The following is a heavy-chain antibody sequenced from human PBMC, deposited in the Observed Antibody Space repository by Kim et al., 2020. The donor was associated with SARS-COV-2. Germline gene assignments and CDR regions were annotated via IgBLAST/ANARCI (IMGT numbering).Heavy chain of an antibody. CDR2: IFYTGTT. J-gene: IGHJ4*02. CDR1: GGSISDYS. V-gene: IGHV4-59*13. D-gene: IGHD2-21*01. CDR3: ARGVVGGSAYLPNI. Sequence: SETLSLTCSVSGGSISDYSWIWIRKVPGKGLEWIGYIFYTGTTNHNPSLQGRVTISVDKSKDELYLKLSAVTAADTAVYYCARGVVGGSAYLPNIWGPGTLVTVTS.